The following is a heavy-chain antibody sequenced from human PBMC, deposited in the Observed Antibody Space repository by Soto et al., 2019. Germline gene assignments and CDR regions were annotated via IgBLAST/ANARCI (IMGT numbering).Heavy chain of an antibody. CDR1: GGSFSGYY. V-gene: IGHV4-34*01. CDR2: INHSGST. Sequence: QVQLQQWGAGLLKPSETLSLTCAVYGGSFSGYYWSWIRQPPGKGLEWIGEINHSGSTNYNPSLKSRVTIPVDTSKNQFSLKLSSVTAADTAVYYCARGGNSGYVWWGQGTLVTVSS. D-gene: IGHD5-12*01. J-gene: IGHJ4*02. CDR3: ARGGNSGYVW.